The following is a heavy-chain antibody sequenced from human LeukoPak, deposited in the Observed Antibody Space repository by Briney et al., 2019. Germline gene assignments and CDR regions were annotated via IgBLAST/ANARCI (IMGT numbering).Heavy chain of an antibody. D-gene: IGHD6-19*01. V-gene: IGHV1-2*02. CDR2: INPNSGGT. Sequence: ASVKVSCKASGYTFTGYYMHWVRQAPGQGLEWMGWINPNSGGTNYAQKFQGRVTMTRDTSISTAYMELSRPRSDDTAVYYCARSGWYEVSRYFDYWGQGTLVTVSS. CDR1: GYTFTGYY. CDR3: ARSGWYEVSRYFDY. J-gene: IGHJ4*02.